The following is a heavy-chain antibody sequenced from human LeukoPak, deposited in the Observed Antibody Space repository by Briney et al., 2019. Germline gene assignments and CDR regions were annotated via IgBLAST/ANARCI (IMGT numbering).Heavy chain of an antibody. J-gene: IGHJ3*02. D-gene: IGHD4-23*01. V-gene: IGHV1-46*01. CDR3: GRVTLYAFDI. CDR1: GNTFSSYF. Sequence: ASVKVSCKASGNTFSSYFIHWVRQAPGHGLEWMGIISPSGGTTSYAQEFQGRVTMTRDTSPSTVYMELSSLRSEDTAVYYCGRVTLYAFDIWGQGTMVTVSS. CDR2: ISPSGGTT.